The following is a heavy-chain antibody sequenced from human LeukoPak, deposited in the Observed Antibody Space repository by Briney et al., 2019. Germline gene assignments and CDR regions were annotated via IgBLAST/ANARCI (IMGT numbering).Heavy chain of an antibody. CDR3: ARVGTGYDYAFDI. CDR2: INPSGGST. J-gene: IGHJ3*02. Sequence: GASVKVSCKASGYTFTSYYMHWVRQAPGQGLEWMGIINPSGGSTSYAQKFQDRVTMTRDTSTSTVYMELSSLRSEDTAVYYCARVGTGYDYAFDIWGQGTMVTVSS. CDR1: GYTFTSYY. V-gene: IGHV1-46*01. D-gene: IGHD5-12*01.